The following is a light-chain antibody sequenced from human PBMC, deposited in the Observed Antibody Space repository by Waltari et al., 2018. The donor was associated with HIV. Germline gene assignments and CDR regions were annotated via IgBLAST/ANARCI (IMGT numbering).Light chain of an antibody. V-gene: IGKV3-20*01. CDR2: GAS. CDR3: QHYGSSPPPT. J-gene: IGKJ5*01. Sequence: IVLTQSPGTLSLSPGERATLSCRGSQSVASNYIAWYQQRPGQAPRFLIYGASSRATGIPDRFTGSASGADFTRTISRLEPEDFGMYYCQHYGSSPPPTFGQGTRLEIK. CDR1: QSVASNY.